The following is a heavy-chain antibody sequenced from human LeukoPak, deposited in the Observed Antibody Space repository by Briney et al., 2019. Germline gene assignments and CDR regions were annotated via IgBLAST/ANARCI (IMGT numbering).Heavy chain of an antibody. CDR1: GGTFSSYA. J-gene: IGHJ6*03. D-gene: IGHD3-10*01. CDR3: ARDQYYYGSGSYQKNYYYYMDV. Sequence: ASVKVSCKASGGTFSSYAISWVRQAPGQGLEWMGGIIPIFGTANYAQKFQGRVTITTDESTSTAYMELSSLRSEDTAVYYCARDQYYYGSGSYQKNYYYYMDVWGEGTTVTVSS. V-gene: IGHV1-69*05. CDR2: IIPIFGTA.